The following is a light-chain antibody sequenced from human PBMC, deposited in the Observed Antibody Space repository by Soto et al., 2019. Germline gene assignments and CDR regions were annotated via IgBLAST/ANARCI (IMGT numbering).Light chain of an antibody. CDR1: QTINTW. Sequence: DIQMTQSPSTLSASVGDRVTITCRASQTINTWLAWYQQKPGKAPKLLIYRASNLVSGVPSRFSGSGSGTEFTLTISSLQPDDFSMYYCQQYETYSGTFGPGTKVDIK. J-gene: IGKJ3*01. CDR3: QQYETYSGT. CDR2: RAS. V-gene: IGKV1-5*03.